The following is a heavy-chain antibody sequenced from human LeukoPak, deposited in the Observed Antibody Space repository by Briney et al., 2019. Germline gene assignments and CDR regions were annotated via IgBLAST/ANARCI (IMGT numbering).Heavy chain of an antibody. V-gene: IGHV1-69*06. J-gene: IGHJ4*02. CDR2: IIPIFGTA. D-gene: IGHD6-13*01. CDR3: ARVSIAAAATREDY. CDR1: GGTFSSYA. Sequence: ASVKVSCKASGGTFSSYAISWVRQAPGQGLEWRGGIIPIFGTANYAQKFQGRVTITADKSTSTAYMELSSLRSEDTAVYYCARVSIAAAATREDYWGQGTLVTVSS.